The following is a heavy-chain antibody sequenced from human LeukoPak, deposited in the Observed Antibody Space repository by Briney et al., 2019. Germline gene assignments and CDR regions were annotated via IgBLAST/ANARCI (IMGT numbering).Heavy chain of an antibody. V-gene: IGHV3-23*01. CDR1: GFTFSSYA. CDR2: ISGSGGST. J-gene: IGHJ3*02. D-gene: IGHD1-1*01. Sequence: PGGSLRLSCAASGFTFSSYAMSWVRQAPGKGLEWVSAISGSGGSTYYADSVKGRFTISRDNAKNSLYLQMNSLREEDTAVYYCVRDVHWAFDIWGQGTMVTVSS. CDR3: VRDVHWAFDI.